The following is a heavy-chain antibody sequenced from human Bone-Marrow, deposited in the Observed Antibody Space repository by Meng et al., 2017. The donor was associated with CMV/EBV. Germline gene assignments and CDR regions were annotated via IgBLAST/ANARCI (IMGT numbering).Heavy chain of an antibody. V-gene: IGHV1-8*01. CDR1: GYTFTSFD. D-gene: IGHD3-3*01. J-gene: IGHJ4*02. CDR2: MNPNNGDT. Sequence: ALVKVSCKASGYTFTSFDINWVRQATGQGLEWMGRMNPNNGDTVYAQNFQGRVTMTRNTSITTAYLELSSLRSEDTAVYYCARDVYYDLGDWGQGTLVTVSS. CDR3: ARDVYYDLGD.